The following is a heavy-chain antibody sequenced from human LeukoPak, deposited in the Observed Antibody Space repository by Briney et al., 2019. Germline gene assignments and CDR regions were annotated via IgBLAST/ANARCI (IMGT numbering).Heavy chain of an antibody. CDR1: GGSISSSSYY. D-gene: IGHD6-13*01. V-gene: IGHV4-39*01. CDR3: ARYGRAAAGTVRY. J-gene: IGHJ4*02. Sequence: PSETLSLTCTVSGGSISSSSYYWGWIRQPPGKGLEWIGSIYYSGSTYYNPSLKSRVTISVDTSKNQFSLKLSSVTAADTAVYYCARYGRAAAGTVRYWGQGTLVTVSS. CDR2: IYYSGST.